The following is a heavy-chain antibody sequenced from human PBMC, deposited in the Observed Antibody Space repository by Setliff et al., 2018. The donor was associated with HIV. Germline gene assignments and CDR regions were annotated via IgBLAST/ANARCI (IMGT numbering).Heavy chain of an antibody. Sequence: GASVKVSCKASGDTFSSYTISWVRQAPGQGLEWMGWINAGNGNTKYSQKFQSRVTITRDTSATTAFMELSSPTSEDTAVYYCARDRKQLWIYYFDYWGQGTLVTVSS. CDR3: ARDRKQLWIYYFDY. CDR2: INAGNGNT. CDR1: GDTFSSYT. D-gene: IGHD5-18*01. J-gene: IGHJ4*02. V-gene: IGHV1-3*01.